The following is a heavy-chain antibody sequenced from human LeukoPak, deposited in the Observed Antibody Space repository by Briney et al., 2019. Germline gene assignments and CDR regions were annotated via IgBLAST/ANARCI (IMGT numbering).Heavy chain of an antibody. V-gene: IGHV4-59*01. D-gene: IGHD6-13*01. CDR3: ARTTEAHSWRTRYYDYYMDV. CDR1: GGSISSYY. Sequence: SETLSLTCTVSGGSISSYYWSWIRQPPGKGLEWIGDIYYSGSTNYNPSLKSRGTISVDTSKNQFSLTLSSVTAADTAVYYCARTTEAHSWRTRYYDYYMDVWGKGTTVTVSS. J-gene: IGHJ6*03. CDR2: IYYSGST.